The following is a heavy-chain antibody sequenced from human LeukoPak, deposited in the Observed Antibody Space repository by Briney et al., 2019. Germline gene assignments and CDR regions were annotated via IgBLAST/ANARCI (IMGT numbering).Heavy chain of an antibody. J-gene: IGHJ4*02. CDR1: GFTFSSYE. D-gene: IGHD6-6*01. CDR2: ISSSGSTI. CDR3: ARYFSGYSSSLDY. V-gene: IGHV3-48*03. Sequence: GGSLRLSCAASGFTFSSYEMNWVRQAPGKGLEWVSYISSSGSTIYYADSVKGRFTISRDNAKNSLYLQMNSLRAEDTAVYYCARYFSGYSSSLDYWGQGTLVTVSS.